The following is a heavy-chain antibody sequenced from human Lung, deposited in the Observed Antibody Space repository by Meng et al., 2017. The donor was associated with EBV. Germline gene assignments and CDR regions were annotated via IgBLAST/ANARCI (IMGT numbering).Heavy chain of an antibody. CDR3: ARVEVGITSGDY. CDR1: GYTFTNYG. D-gene: IGHD1-26*01. V-gene: IGHV1-18*01. J-gene: IGHJ4*02. Sequence: QAQLVQPGGEVKKPGASGKVSCKASGYTFTNYGITWVRQAPGQGLEWMGWISAYNGNTNYAQTLQGRLTMTTDTSTSTAYMELRSLRSDDTAVYYCARVEVGITSGDYWGQGTLVTVSS. CDR2: ISAYNGNT.